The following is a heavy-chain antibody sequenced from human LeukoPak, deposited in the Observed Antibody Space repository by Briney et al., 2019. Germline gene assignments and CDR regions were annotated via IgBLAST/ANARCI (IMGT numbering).Heavy chain of an antibody. CDR3: AKVGGSSWYTSYYFDY. CDR2: ISGSGGGT. J-gene: IGHJ4*02. D-gene: IGHD6-13*01. V-gene: IGHV3-23*01. CDR1: GFTFSTYA. Sequence: GGSLRLSCAASGFTFSTYAMSWVRQAAGKGLEWVSLISGSGGGTYYADSVKGRFTISRDNSKNTLYLQMNSLRAGDTAVYYCAKVGGSSWYTSYYFDYWGQGTLVTVSS.